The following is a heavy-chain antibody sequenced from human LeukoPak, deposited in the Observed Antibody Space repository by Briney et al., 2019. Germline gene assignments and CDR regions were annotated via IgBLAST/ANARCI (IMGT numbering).Heavy chain of an antibody. D-gene: IGHD6-13*01. CDR2: IYYSGST. J-gene: IGHJ4*02. CDR3: ARVGAAAGEREGGLTFDY. CDR1: GGSISSYY. Sequence: VKPSETLSLTCTVSGGSISSYYWSWIRQPPGKGLEWIGYIYYSGSTNYNPSLKSRVTISVDTSKNQFSLKLSSVTAADTAVYYCARVGAAAGEREGGLTFDYWGQGTLVTVSS. V-gene: IGHV4-59*01.